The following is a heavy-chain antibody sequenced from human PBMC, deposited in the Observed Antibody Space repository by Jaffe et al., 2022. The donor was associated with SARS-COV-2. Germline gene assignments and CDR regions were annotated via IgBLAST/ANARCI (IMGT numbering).Heavy chain of an antibody. CDR3: ARATRQNYGRVWYFDL. Sequence: QVQLVESGGGVVQPGRSLRLSCAASGFTFSSYAMHWVRQAPGKGLEWVAVISYDGSNKYYADSVKGRFTISRDNSKNTLYLQMNSLRAEDTAVYYCARATRQNYGRVWYFDLWGRGTLVTVSS. V-gene: IGHV3-30-3*01. CDR2: ISYDGSNK. J-gene: IGHJ2*01. CDR1: GFTFSSYA. D-gene: IGHD1-7*01.